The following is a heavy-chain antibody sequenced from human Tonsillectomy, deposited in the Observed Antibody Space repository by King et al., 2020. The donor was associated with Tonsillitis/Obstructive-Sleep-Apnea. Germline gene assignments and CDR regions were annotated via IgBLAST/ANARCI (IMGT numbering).Heavy chain of an antibody. J-gene: IGHJ3*02. Sequence: QLVQSGAEVKKPGASVKDSCKASGYTFPTYGISWVRQAPGQGLEWMGWISAYNGNTNYAQKFQGRVTMTTDTSTSTAYMELRSLRSDDTAVYYCARDESGSYYDAFDIWGQGTMVTVSS. V-gene: IGHV1-18*01. CDR1: GYTFPTYG. D-gene: IGHD1-26*01. CDR3: ARDESGSYYDAFDI. CDR2: ISAYNGNT.